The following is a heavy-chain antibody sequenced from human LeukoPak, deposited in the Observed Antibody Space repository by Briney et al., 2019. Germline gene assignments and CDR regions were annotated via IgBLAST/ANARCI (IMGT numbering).Heavy chain of an antibody. V-gene: IGHV3-30*18. CDR3: AKGSRSQRYSSSWSLVDY. CDR2: ISYDGSNK. J-gene: IGHJ4*02. D-gene: IGHD6-13*01. CDR1: GFTFSSYG. Sequence: GGSLRLSCAASGFTFSSYGMHWVRQAPGKGLEWVAVISYDGSNKYYADSVKGRFTISRDNSKNTLYLQMNSLRAEDTAVYYCAKGSRSQRYSSSWSLVDYWGQGTLVTVSS.